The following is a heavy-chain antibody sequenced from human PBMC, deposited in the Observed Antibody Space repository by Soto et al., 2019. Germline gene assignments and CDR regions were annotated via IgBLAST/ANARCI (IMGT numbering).Heavy chain of an antibody. J-gene: IGHJ1*01. CDR3: ASNCGGDCEYFQH. CDR2: IYYSGST. CDR1: GGSISSGGYY. D-gene: IGHD2-21*02. V-gene: IGHV4-31*03. Sequence: SETLSLTCTVSGGSISSGGYYWSWIRQHPGKGLEWIGYIYYSGSTYYNPSLKSRVTISVDTSKNQFSLKLSSVTAADTAVYCCASNCGGDCEYFQHWGQGXLVTVSS.